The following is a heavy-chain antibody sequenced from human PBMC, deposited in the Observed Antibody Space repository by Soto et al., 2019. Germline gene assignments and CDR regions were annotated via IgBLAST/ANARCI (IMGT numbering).Heavy chain of an antibody. CDR1: GDSVRNQY. J-gene: IGHJ6*03. CDR3: ARTLDYGHMDV. CDR2: IYRSGST. D-gene: IGHD3-16*01. V-gene: IGHV4-4*09. Sequence: QVQMQESGPGLVKPSETLSLTCTVSGDSVRNQYWSWIRRPPGRGLEWIGYIYRSGSTKYNPSVKSRLTISVDTSKNQCSLKLSSVTAADTAVYYCARTLDYGHMDVWGKGTTVTVSS.